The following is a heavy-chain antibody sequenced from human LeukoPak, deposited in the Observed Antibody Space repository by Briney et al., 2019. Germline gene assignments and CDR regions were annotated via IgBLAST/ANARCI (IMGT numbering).Heavy chain of an antibody. V-gene: IGHV4-4*07. J-gene: IGHJ3*02. CDR3: ARGGDRYCSSTSCPTAVPFRAFDI. Sequence: PSETLSLTCTVSGGSISSYYWSWIRQPAGKGLEWIGRIYTSGSINYNPSLKSRVTMSVDTSKNQFSLKLSSVTAADTAVYYCARGGDRYCSSTSCPTAVPFRAFDIWGQGTMVTVSS. CDR1: GGSISSYY. CDR2: IYTSGSI. D-gene: IGHD2-2*01.